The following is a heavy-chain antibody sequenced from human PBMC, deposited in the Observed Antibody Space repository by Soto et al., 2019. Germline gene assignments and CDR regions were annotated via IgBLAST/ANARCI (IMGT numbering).Heavy chain of an antibody. CDR3: ARAAPRVIAGSSFIDY. V-gene: IGHV6-1*01. D-gene: IGHD2-21*01. Sequence: SQTLSLTCAISGDSVSSNSAAWNWIRQPPSRGLEWLGRTYYRSKWYNDYAVSVKSRITINPDTSKNQFSLQLNSVTPEDAAVYYCARAAPRVIAGSSFIDYWGQGTLVTVSS. CDR1: GDSVSSNSAA. CDR2: TYYRSKWYN. J-gene: IGHJ4*02.